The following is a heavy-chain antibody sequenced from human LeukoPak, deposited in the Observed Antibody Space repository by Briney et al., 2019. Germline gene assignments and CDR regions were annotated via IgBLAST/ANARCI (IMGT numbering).Heavy chain of an antibody. V-gene: IGHV1-8*03. CDR2: MNPNSGNT. CDR3: ARSWGGTMVRGVIIGYYYYYYMDV. D-gene: IGHD3-10*01. J-gene: IGHJ6*03. Sequence: ASVKVSCKASGYTFTSYDINWVRQATGQGLEWMGWMNPNSGNTGYAQKFQGRVTITRNTSISTAYMELSSLRSEDKAVYYCARSWGGTMVRGVIIGYYYYYYMDVWGKGTTVTVSS. CDR1: GYTFTSYD.